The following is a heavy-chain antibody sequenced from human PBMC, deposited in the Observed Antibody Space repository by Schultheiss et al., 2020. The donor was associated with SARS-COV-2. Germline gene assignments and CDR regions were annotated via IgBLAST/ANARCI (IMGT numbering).Heavy chain of an antibody. J-gene: IGHJ3*02. V-gene: IGHV1-2*02. D-gene: IGHD5-12*01. CDR1: GYTFTGYY. Sequence: ASVKVSCKASGYTFTGYYMHWVRQAPGQGLEWMGWINPNSGGTNYAQKLQGRVTMTTDTSTSTAYMELSRLRSDDTAVYYCARDGYSGYGNAFDIWGQGTMVTVSS. CDR2: INPNSGGT. CDR3: ARDGYSGYGNAFDI.